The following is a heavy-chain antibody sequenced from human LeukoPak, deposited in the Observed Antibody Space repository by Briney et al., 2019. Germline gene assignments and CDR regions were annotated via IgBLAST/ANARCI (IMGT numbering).Heavy chain of an antibody. CDR1: GLTFSRDW. V-gene: IGHV3-7*04. D-gene: IGHD4-11*01. J-gene: IGHJ4*02. CDR3: VRDRGYSTFDF. Sequence: GGSLRLSCAASGLTFSRDWMSWVRQAPGQGLEWVANINQDESEENFVDSVKGRFSISRDNAKRSLYLQMNSLRAEDTAMYFCVRDRGYSTFDFWGQGTLVTVSS. CDR2: INQDESEE.